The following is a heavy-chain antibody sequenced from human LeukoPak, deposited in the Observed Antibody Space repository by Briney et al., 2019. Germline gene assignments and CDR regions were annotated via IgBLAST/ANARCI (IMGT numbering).Heavy chain of an antibody. V-gene: IGHV3-23*01. D-gene: IGHD6-19*01. J-gene: IGHJ4*02. CDR2: ISGSGGST. CDR3: AQYSSGWYSVYDY. CDR1: GFTFSSYA. Sequence: GGSLRLSCAASGFTFSSYAMSWVRQAPGEGLEWVSGISGSGGSTYHADSVKGRLTISRDNSKNPLYLQMSSLRAEDTAIYYCAQYSSGWYSVYDYWGQGTLVTVSS.